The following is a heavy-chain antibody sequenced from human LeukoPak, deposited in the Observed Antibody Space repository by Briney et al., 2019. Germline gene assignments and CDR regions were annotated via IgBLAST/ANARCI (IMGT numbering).Heavy chain of an antibody. Sequence: SETLSHTCTVSGGSISSHYWSWIRQPAGKGLEWIGRIYTSGRTNYNPSLKSRVTMSEDTSKNQVSLNLNSVTAADTAVYYCVGDGGDWGDAFDVWGQGTMVTVSS. CDR1: GGSISSHY. D-gene: IGHD2-21*02. CDR2: IYTSGRT. V-gene: IGHV4-4*07. J-gene: IGHJ3*01. CDR3: VGDGGDWGDAFDV.